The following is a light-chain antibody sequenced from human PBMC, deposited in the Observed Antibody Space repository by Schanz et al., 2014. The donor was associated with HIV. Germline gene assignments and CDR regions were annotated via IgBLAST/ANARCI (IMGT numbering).Light chain of an antibody. Sequence: QSALTQPASVSGSLGQSITISCTGTSGDVGRYDYVSWYQQHPGQAPKLMIFEVSNRPSGIPERFSGSNSGHTATLTLDRVETADEADYFCQVWDGSTGVVFGGGTKLTVL. CDR3: QVWDGSTGVV. CDR2: EVS. V-gene: IGLV2-14*01. CDR1: SGDVGRYDY. J-gene: IGLJ2*01.